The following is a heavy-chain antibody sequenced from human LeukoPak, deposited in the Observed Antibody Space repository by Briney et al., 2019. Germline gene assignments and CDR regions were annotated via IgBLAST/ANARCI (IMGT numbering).Heavy chain of an antibody. J-gene: IGHJ4*02. CDR3: AKFVAGLYYFDY. CDR2: ISSDGSIK. Sequence: GGSLRLSCTASKFTFSHYGMQWVRQAPGKGLEWVAVISSDGSIKVYADSVKGRFTISRDNSKNTLYLQMNSLRAEDTAVYYCAKFVAGLYYFDYWGQGTLVTVSS. CDR1: KFTFSHYG. V-gene: IGHV3-30*18. D-gene: IGHD6-19*01.